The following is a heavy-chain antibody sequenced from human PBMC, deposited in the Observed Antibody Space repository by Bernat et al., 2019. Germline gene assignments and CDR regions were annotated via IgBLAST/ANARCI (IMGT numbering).Heavy chain of an antibody. Sequence: EVQLVESGGGLVQPGGSLRLSCAASGFTFSSYWMHLVRQAPGKGLVWVSRINSDGSSTSYADSVKGRFTISRDNDKNTLYLQMNSLRAEDTAVYYCAREQGTRRGSDYDYWGQGTLVTVSS. CDR3: AREQGTRRGSDYDY. CDR2: INSDGSST. D-gene: IGHD3-10*01. V-gene: IGHV3-74*01. J-gene: IGHJ4*02. CDR1: GFTFSSYW.